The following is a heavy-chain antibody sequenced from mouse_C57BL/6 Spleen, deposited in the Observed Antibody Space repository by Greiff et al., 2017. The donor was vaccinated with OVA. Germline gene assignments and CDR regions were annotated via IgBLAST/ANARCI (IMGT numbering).Heavy chain of an antibody. J-gene: IGHJ1*03. V-gene: IGHV2-2*01. CDR3: ARCPFITTVVADWYFDV. CDR2: IWSGGST. CDR1: GFSLTSYG. D-gene: IGHD1-1*01. Sequence: QVQLKESGPGLVQPSQSLSITCTVSGFSLTSYGVHWVRQSPGKGLEWLGVIWSGGSTDYNAAFISRLSISEDNSKSQVFFKMNSLQADDTAIYYCARCPFITTVVADWYFDVWGTGTTVTVSS.